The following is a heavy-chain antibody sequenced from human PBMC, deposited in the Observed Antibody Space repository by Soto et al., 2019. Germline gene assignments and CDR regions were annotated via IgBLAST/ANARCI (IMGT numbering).Heavy chain of an antibody. CDR3: ARGVLPISSTSWFHP. Sequence: EVQLVESGGGLVNPGVSLRLSCVVSGFPFSTSNMNWVRQAPGKGLEWVSFISRSSTYIYYADSVKGRFTISRDDAENSLFLQMNSLRAEDTAVYYCARGVLPISSTSWFHPWGQGTLVTVSS. D-gene: IGHD3-16*01. CDR2: ISRSSTYI. V-gene: IGHV3-21*01. J-gene: IGHJ5*02. CDR1: GFPFSTSN.